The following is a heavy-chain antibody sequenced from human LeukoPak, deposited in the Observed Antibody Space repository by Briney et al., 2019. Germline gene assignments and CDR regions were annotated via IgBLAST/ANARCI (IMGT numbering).Heavy chain of an antibody. CDR1: GGSISSYY. CDR3: ARGGYGYDDAFDI. J-gene: IGHJ3*02. CDR2: IYYSGST. V-gene: IGHV4-59*12. D-gene: IGHD5-12*01. Sequence: SETLSLTCTVSGGSISSYYWSWIRQPPGKGLEWIGYIYYSGSTNYNPSLKSRVTISVDTSKNQFSLKLSSVTAADTAVYYCARGGYGYDDAFDIWGQGTMVTVSS.